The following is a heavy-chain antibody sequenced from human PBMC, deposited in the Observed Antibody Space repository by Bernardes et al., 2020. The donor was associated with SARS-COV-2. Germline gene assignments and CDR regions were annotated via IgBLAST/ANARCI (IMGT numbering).Heavy chain of an antibody. CDR1: GYTFTSYY. CDR3: ARSRGYRYGEDWYFDL. Sequence: ASVKVSCKASGYTFTSYYMHWVRQAPGQGLEWMGIINPSGGSPNYAQKFQGRVTMIRDTSTSTVYMEVSSLRSEDTAVYYCARSRGYRYGEDWYFDLWGRGTLVTVSS. D-gene: IGHD5-18*01. CDR2: INPSGGSP. J-gene: IGHJ2*01. V-gene: IGHV1-46*01.